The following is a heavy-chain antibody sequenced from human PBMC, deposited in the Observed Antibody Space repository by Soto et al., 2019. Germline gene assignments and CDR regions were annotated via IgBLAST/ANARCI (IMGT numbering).Heavy chain of an antibody. CDR3: AKGRAMVPDAFDI. CDR1: GFTFDDYA. V-gene: IGHV3-9*01. J-gene: IGHJ3*02. CDR2: ISWNSGSI. D-gene: IGHD5-18*01. Sequence: EVQLVESGGGLVQPGRSLRLSCAASGFTFDDYAMHWVRQAPGKGLEWVSGISWNSGSIGYADSVKGRFTITRDNAKNSLYLQMNSLSAEDTALYYCAKGRAMVPDAFDIWGQETMVTVSS.